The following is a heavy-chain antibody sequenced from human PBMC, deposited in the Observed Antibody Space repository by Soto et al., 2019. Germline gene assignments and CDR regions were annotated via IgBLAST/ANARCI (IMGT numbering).Heavy chain of an antibody. CDR3: ARCLHCSNGGRFDP. J-gene: IGHJ5*02. CDR2: MWPSGGT. V-gene: IGHV4-4*02. D-gene: IGHD2-8*01. Sequence: QVHLQESGPGLVTPSGTLSLTCAVSGVSIGSPNWWTWVRQAPGKGLEWIGEMWPSGGTTYNPSLRNGVTISVDNSKNHLSLTLTSVTAADTAIYYCARCLHCSNGGRFDPWGQGALVTVSS. CDR1: GVSIGSPNW.